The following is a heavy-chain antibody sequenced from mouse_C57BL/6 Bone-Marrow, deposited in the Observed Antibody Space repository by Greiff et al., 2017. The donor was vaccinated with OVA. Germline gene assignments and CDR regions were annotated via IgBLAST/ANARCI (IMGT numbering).Heavy chain of an antibody. CDR3: ARHYGDDVEYYFDY. CDR1: GYTFTSYW. V-gene: IGHV1-72*01. Sequence: QVQLQQPGAELVKPGASVKLSCTASGYTFTSYWMHWVKQRPGRGLEWIGRIDPNSGGTKYNEKFQSKATLTVDKTSSTAYMQLSSLTSEDSAFYVCARHYGDDVEYYFDYWGQGTTLTVSS. J-gene: IGHJ2*01. D-gene: IGHD2-2*01. CDR2: IDPNSGGT.